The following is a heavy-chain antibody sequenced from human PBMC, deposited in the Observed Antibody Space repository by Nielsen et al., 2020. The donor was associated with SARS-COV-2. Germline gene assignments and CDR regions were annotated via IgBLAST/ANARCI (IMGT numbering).Heavy chain of an antibody. J-gene: IGHJ4*02. CDR2: IYYSGST. CDR3: ARGPVGIAAAVHFEY. Sequence: SETLSLTCTVSGGSISSYHWSWIWQPPGKGLEWIGRIYYSGSTYYNPSLKSRVTISVDTSKNQFSLKLSSVTAADTAVYYCARGPVGIAAAVHFEYWGQGTLVTVSS. D-gene: IGHD6-13*01. CDR1: GGSISSYH. V-gene: IGHV4-59*12.